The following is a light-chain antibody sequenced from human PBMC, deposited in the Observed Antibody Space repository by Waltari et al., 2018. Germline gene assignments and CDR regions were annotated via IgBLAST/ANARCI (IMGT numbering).Light chain of an antibody. Sequence: QSILTQPTSASGIPGQRVTISCSGSSPNIGSNSVSGYQEVPGTAPKLLIYRNKQLPSGVPDRFSGSKSGTSASLAISGLRSEDEAHYYCAAWDDSLSGHMVFGGGTKLTVL. CDR2: RNK. CDR1: SPNIGSNS. CDR3: AAWDDSLSGHMV. J-gene: IGLJ2*01. V-gene: IGLV1-47*01.